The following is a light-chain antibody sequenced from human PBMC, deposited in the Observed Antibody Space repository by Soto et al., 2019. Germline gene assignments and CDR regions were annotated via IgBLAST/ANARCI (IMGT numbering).Light chain of an antibody. J-gene: IGKJ1*01. V-gene: IGKV1-5*03. CDR3: QHYHSYSAA. CDR2: KAS. Sequence: DMQMSMPPSTLFGSVGDRVSITCRASQTISSWFAWYQQKPGKAPKLLIYKASTLKSVVPSRFSGSGSGTEYTLTIISLQPDDFATNYCQHYHSYSAAFGQGTKVDIK. CDR1: QTISSW.